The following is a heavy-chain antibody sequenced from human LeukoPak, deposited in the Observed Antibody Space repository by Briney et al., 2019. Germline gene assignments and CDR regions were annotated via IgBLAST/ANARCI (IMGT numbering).Heavy chain of an antibody. CDR2: ISYDGSNK. D-gene: IGHD2-21*01. Sequence: GFLRLSCAASGFSFSSYGMHWVRQAPGKGLEWVAVISYDGSNKYHADSVKGRFTISRDNSKNTLYLQMNSLRVEDTAVYYCAKGGIPDDPWGQGTLVTVSS. CDR3: AKGGIPDDP. CDR1: GFSFSSYG. J-gene: IGHJ5*02. V-gene: IGHV3-30*18.